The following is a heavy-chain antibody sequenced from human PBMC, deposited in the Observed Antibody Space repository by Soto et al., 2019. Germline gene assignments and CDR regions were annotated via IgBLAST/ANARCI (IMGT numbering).Heavy chain of an antibody. V-gene: IGHV4-59*08. CDR1: GGTISSYY. J-gene: IGHJ5*02. Sequence: TSETLSLTCTVSGGTISSYYWSWIRQPPGKGLEWIGYIYYSGSTNYNPSLKSRVTISVDTSKNQFSLKLSSVTAADTAVYYCARRRGGYCSGGSCYSIWFDPWGQGTLVTVSS. CDR2: IYYSGST. CDR3: ARRRGGYCSGGSCYSIWFDP. D-gene: IGHD2-15*01.